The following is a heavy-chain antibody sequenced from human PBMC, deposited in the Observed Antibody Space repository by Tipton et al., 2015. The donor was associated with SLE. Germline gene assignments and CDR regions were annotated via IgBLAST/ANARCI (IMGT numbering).Heavy chain of an antibody. CDR2: IYTSGST. J-gene: IGHJ4*02. D-gene: IGHD3-16*01. CDR3: ARKISVPAWGDYFDY. Sequence: TLSLTCTVSGGSISSGSYFWSWFRQPAGKGLEWIGHIYTSGSTNYNPSLKSRVTISVDTSKNQFSLKLTSVTAADTAVYYCARKISVPAWGDYFDYWGLGTRVIVSS. CDR1: GGSISSGSYF. V-gene: IGHV4-61*09.